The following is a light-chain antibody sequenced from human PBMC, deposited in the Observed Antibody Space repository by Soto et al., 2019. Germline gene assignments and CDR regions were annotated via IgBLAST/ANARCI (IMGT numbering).Light chain of an antibody. J-gene: IGKJ4*01. CDR3: QQYNSYPLT. Sequence: DIQMTQSPSTISASVLYRVTITFRASQSISSWLAWYQQKPGKAPKLLIYKASSLESGVPSRFSGSGSGTEFTLTISSLQPDDFATYYCQQYNSYPLTFGGGPKGDIK. CDR1: QSISSW. V-gene: IGKV1-5*03. CDR2: KAS.